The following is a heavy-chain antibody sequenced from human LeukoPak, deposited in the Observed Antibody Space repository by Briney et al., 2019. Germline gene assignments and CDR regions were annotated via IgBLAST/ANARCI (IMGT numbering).Heavy chain of an antibody. CDR1: GFTFSSYA. Sequence: GGSLRVSCAASGFTFSSYAMSWGRQAPGKGLELDSAISGSGGSTYYADSVKGRLTISRDNSKNTLYLQMNSLRAEDTAVYYCAKDRNYYDSSGYDAEYFQHWGQGTLVTVSS. CDR2: ISGSGGST. D-gene: IGHD3-22*01. V-gene: IGHV3-23*01. J-gene: IGHJ1*01. CDR3: AKDRNYYDSSGYDAEYFQH.